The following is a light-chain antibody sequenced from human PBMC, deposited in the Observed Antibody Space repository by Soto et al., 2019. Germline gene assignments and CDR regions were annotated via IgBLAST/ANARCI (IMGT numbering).Light chain of an antibody. CDR1: SSNIGAGYD. Sequence: QPVLTQPPSVSGAPGQRVTISCTGSSSNIGAGYDVHWYQQLPGTAPKLLIYGNSNRPSGVPDRFSGSKSGTSASLAITGLQAEDEADYYCQSYDINLSGVFGGGTKLTVL. CDR2: GNS. CDR3: QSYDINLSGV. J-gene: IGLJ3*02. V-gene: IGLV1-40*01.